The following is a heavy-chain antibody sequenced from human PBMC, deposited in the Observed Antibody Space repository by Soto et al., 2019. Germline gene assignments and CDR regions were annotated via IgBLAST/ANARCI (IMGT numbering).Heavy chain of an antibody. CDR1: GFTFSIYS. Sequence: GGGLVKPGGSLRLSCAASGFTFSIYSMNWVRQAPGKGLEWVASTSDSSHYIYYADSVEGRFTVSRDNAKSSLYLQMDSLRAEDTAVYYCARVRSGGSGYFDYWGQGTLVTVSS. CDR2: TSDSSHYI. CDR3: ARVRSGGSGYFDY. V-gene: IGHV3-21*01. J-gene: IGHJ4*02. D-gene: IGHD2-15*01.